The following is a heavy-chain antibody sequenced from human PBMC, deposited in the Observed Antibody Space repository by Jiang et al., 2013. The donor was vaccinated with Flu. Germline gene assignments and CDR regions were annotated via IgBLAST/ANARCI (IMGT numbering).Heavy chain of an antibody. CDR2: IYPGDSDT. V-gene: IGHV5-51*01. Sequence: EVQLLESGAEVKKPGESLKISCKGSGYSFTSYWIGWVRQMPGKGLEWMGIIYPGDSDTRYSPSLQGQVTISADKSISTAYLQWSSLKASDTAMYYCARAPKRWLQDLYFDYWGQGTLVTVSS. CDR1: GYSFTSYW. J-gene: IGHJ4*02. D-gene: IGHD5-24*01. CDR3: ARAPKRWLQDLYFDY.